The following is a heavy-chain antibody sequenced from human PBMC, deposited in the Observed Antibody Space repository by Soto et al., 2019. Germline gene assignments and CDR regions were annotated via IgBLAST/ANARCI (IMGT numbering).Heavy chain of an antibody. CDR1: GDTFTNFG. CDR3: ARVIRGVVNWFDT. CDR2: IATYNSNK. D-gene: IGHD3-10*01. J-gene: IGHJ5*02. Sequence: ASVKVSCKTSGDTFTNFGLSWVRQAPGQGLEWMGWIATYNSNKNYAQKFQGRLTLTTDTSTSTGYMELKSLEYDDTAVYYCARVIRGVVNWFDTWGQGTPVTVS. V-gene: IGHV1-18*01.